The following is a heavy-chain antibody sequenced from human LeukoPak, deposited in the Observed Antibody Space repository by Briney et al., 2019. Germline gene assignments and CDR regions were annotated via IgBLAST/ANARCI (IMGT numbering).Heavy chain of an antibody. J-gene: IGHJ4*02. V-gene: IGHV3-30*18. CDR2: ISYDGSNK. D-gene: IGHD3-16*01. CDR1: GFTFSSYG. CDR3: AKDWGLYGASY. Sequence: GRSLRLSCAGSGFTFSSYGMHWVRQAPGKGLEWVAVISYDGSNKYYADSVKGRFTISRDNSKNTLYLQMNSLRAEDTAVYYCAKDWGLYGASYWGQGTLVTVSS.